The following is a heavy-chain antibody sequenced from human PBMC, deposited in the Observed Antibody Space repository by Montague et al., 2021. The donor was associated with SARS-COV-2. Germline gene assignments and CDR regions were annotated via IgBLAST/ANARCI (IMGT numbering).Heavy chain of an antibody. CDR2: IDYSGXX. J-gene: IGHJ4*02. CDR3: VRGGYSDWLLPFES. Sequence: SETLSLTCTVSGGSINSNSYYWGWIRQPPGQGLEWIGSIDYSGXXXYXXXXKXRVTMSVDTPKSHFSLNLSSVTAADTAVFYCVRGGYSDWLLPFESWGQGTLVTVSS. CDR1: GGSINSNSYY. V-gene: IGHV4-39*02. D-gene: IGHD3-9*01.